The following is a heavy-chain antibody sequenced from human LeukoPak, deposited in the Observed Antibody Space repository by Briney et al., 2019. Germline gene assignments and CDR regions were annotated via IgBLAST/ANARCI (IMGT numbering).Heavy chain of an antibody. D-gene: IGHD3-16*01. CDR2: IRSKAFGGAT. V-gene: IGHV3-49*04. CDR1: GYTFGDYA. CDR3: TRDGGTLDY. Sequence: PGRPLRLSCTGSGYTFGDYAMSWVRQSPGKGLEWVSLIRSKAFGGATEYAASVKGRFTISRDDSKSIAYLQMNSLKTEDTAMYYCTRDGGTLDYWGQGTLVTVS. J-gene: IGHJ4*02.